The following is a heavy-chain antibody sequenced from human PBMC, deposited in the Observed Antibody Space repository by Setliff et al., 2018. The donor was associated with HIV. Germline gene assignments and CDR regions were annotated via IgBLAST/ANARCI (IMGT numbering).Heavy chain of an antibody. CDR2: IYTSGTT. CDR3: ARLIHTGLLYFDY. CDR1: GVSISGHF. J-gene: IGHJ4*02. D-gene: IGHD2-8*02. Sequence: KPSETLSLTCFVSGVSISGHFWGWIRQPPGKGLEWIGCIYTSGTTEYNPSLDSRVTISVDTSRDQFSLNLRSVTAADTALYFCARLIHTGLLYFDYWGLGMLVTVSS. V-gene: IGHV4-4*09.